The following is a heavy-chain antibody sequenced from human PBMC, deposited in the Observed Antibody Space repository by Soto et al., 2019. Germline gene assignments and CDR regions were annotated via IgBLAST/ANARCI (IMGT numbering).Heavy chain of an antibody. CDR3: AKDRWAIVVVPTGREAYDV. CDR1: GLTFSSFA. CDR2: ISNSGDSA. J-gene: IGHJ3*01. D-gene: IGHD2-2*01. V-gene: IGHV3-23*01. Sequence: EAQLLESGGGLVQPGGSLRLSCAASGLTFSSFAMSWVRQAPGKGLEWVSTISNSGDSAHYADSVKGRFTISRDNSKNTLYLQMNSLRGEDTAIYYCAKDRWAIVVVPTGREAYDVGGQGTMVTVSS.